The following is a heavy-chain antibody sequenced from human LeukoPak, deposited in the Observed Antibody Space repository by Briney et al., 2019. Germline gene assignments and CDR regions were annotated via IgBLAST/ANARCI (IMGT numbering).Heavy chain of an antibody. D-gene: IGHD3-22*01. CDR1: GFKFDDYG. CDR3: ARRTYYSDDSAYYGGGYFDY. J-gene: IGHJ4*01. Sequence: GGSLRLSCAASGFKFDDYGMNWVRQVPGKGLEWVSGINWNGVSTGYVDSVRGRFTISRDNAKNSLYLQMNSLRVEDTALYYCARRTYYSDDSAYYGGGYFDYWGQGILVSVSS. CDR2: INWNGVST. V-gene: IGHV3-20*04.